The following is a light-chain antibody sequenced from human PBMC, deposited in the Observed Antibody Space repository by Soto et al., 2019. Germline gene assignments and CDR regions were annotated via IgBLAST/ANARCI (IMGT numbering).Light chain of an antibody. Sequence: DIQMTQSPSTLSASVGDRVTIACRASQTIKNWMAWYQQKPGKVPTRLVYTASSLERGVPSRFSGSGSGTEFTLTISSLQPDDFATYYCQQYNSYSRGTFGQGTKVEIK. CDR1: QTIKNW. CDR3: QQYNSYSRGT. CDR2: TAS. J-gene: IGKJ1*01. V-gene: IGKV1-5*03.